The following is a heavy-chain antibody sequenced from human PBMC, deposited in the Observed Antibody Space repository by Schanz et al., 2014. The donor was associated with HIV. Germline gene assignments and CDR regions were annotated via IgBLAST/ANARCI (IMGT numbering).Heavy chain of an antibody. CDR2: ISGGGGDR. CDR1: GFTFSTFA. J-gene: IGHJ4*02. Sequence: EVQLLESGGGVVQPGGSLRLSCAASGFTFSTFAMNWVRQAPGKGLEWVSTISGGGGDRYYADSVKGRFAISRDNSKDTLYLQMNGLRAEDTAVYFCAKEKGGSWYFVDSWGQGALVTVSS. D-gene: IGHD6-13*01. CDR3: AKEKGGSWYFVDS. V-gene: IGHV3-23*01.